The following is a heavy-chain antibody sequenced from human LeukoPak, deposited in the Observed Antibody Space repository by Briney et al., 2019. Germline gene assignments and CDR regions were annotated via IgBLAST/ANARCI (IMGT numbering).Heavy chain of an antibody. J-gene: IGHJ4*02. V-gene: IGHV4-30-2*01. CDR2: IYHSGST. D-gene: IGHD6-19*01. CDR1: GGSISSGGYS. CDR3: ARGLYKKAVAVGY. Sequence: SQTLSLTCAVSGGSISSGGYSWSWIRQPPGKGLEWIGYIYHSGSTYYNPSLKSRVTISVDTSKNQFSLKLSSVTAADTAVYYCARGLYKKAVAVGYWGQGTLVTVSS.